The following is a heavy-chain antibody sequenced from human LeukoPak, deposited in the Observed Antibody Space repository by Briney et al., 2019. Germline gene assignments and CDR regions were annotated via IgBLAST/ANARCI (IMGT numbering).Heavy chain of an antibody. V-gene: IGHV6-1*01. D-gene: IGHD3-10*01. CDR3: ARAIRGVKDY. CDR1: GDSVSSNSAS. Sequence: SQTLSLTCAISGDSVSSNSASWNWIRQSPSRGLEWLGRTYYRSKWCNESAASVKSRITINPDTSKNQFSLQLNSVTPEDTAVYYCARAIRGVKDYWGQGTLVTVSS. J-gene: IGHJ4*02. CDR2: TYYRSKWCN.